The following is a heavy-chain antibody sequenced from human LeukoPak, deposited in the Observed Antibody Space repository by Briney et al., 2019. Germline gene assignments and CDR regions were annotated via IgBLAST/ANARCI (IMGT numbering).Heavy chain of an antibody. CDR3: ATDRTGYSTSWYYFDY. CDR2: VDPKDGET. D-gene: IGHD6-13*01. J-gene: IGHJ4*02. V-gene: IGHV1-69-2*01. Sequence: ASVKVSCKVSGYTFTDDYMHWVQQAPGKGLEWMGLVDPKDGETAYAEKFQGRVTITADTSTDTVYMELTNLRSEDTALYYCATDRTGYSTSWYYFDYWGQGTLVTVSS. CDR1: GYTFTDDY.